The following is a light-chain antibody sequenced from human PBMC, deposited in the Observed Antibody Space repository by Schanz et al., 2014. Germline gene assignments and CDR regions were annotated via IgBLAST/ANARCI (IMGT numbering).Light chain of an antibody. V-gene: IGLV2-8*01. CDR3: GTWDSSLSVGT. J-gene: IGLJ3*02. CDR2: DVS. CDR1: SSDFGAYNS. Sequence: QSALTQPPSASGSPGQSVTISCTGTSSDFGAYNSVSWYQQHPGKAPKLMIYDVSKRPSGIPDRFSGSKSGTSATLDITGLQTGDEADYYCGTWDSSLSVGTFGGGTKLTVL.